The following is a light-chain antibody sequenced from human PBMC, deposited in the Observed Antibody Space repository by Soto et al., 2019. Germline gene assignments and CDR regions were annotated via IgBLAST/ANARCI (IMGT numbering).Light chain of an antibody. J-gene: IGKJ4*01. V-gene: IGKV1-5*01. CDR3: QQSYSTPLT. CDR2: DAS. Sequence: DIQMTQSPSTLYASLGDSVNINCRASQSISSWLAWYQQKTGKAPKVLIYDASSLESGVPSRFSGSGSGTDFNLTISSLQPEDFATYYCQQSYSTPLTFGGGTKVDIK. CDR1: QSISSW.